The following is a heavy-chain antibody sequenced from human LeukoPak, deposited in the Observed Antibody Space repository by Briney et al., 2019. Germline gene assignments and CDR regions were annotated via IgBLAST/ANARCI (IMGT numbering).Heavy chain of an antibody. J-gene: IGHJ5*02. D-gene: IGHD6-19*01. Sequence: SETLSLTCAVSGGSISSSNWWSWVRHPPGKGLEWIGEIYHSGSTNYNPSLKSRVTIPVDKSKNQFSLKLTSVTAADTAVYYCARSPAVAGHNWFDPWGQGTLVTVSS. V-gene: IGHV4-4*02. CDR1: GGSISSSNW. CDR3: ARSPAVAGHNWFDP. CDR2: IYHSGST.